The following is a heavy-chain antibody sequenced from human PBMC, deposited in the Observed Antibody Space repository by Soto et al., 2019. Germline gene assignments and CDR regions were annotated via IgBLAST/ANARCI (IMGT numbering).Heavy chain of an antibody. Sequence: EMQMVESGGRLVQPGGSLRLSCAASGFIFSDQYMDWVGQAPGKGLEWVGRIRKKVNSYTTEYAASVKGRFTVSRDDSKNSLYLHMNSLKTEDTAVYYCARDLGGAPYVDLWGRGTLVTVSS. V-gene: IGHV3-72*01. CDR3: ARDLGGAPYVDL. J-gene: IGHJ2*01. D-gene: IGHD3-16*01. CDR2: IRKKVNSYTT. CDR1: GFIFSDQY.